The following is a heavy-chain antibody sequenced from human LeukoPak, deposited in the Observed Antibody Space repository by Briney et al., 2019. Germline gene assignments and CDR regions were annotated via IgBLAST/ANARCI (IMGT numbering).Heavy chain of an antibody. CDR2: FYYSGST. CDR1: GGSFSGYY. V-gene: IGHV4-34*01. Sequence: SETLSLTCAVYGGSFSGYYWSWIRQPPGKGLEWIGSFYYSGSTYYNPSLKSRVTISVDTSKNQFSLRLSSVTAADTAVYYCVRQAAYSYGSGSYSSFDYWGQGTLVTVSS. J-gene: IGHJ4*02. D-gene: IGHD3-10*01. CDR3: VRQAAYSYGSGSYSSFDY.